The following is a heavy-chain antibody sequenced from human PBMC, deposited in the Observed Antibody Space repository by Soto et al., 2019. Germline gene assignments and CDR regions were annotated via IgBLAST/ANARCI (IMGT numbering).Heavy chain of an antibody. J-gene: IGHJ4*02. D-gene: IGHD3-22*01. Sequence: PSETLSLTCAVYGGSFSGYYWSWIRQPPGKGLGWIGEINHSGSTNYNPSLKSRVTISVDTSKNQFSLKLSSVTAADTAVYYCASLYDSSLGYWGQGTLVTVSS. CDR1: GGSFSGYY. V-gene: IGHV4-34*01. CDR2: INHSGST. CDR3: ASLYDSSLGY.